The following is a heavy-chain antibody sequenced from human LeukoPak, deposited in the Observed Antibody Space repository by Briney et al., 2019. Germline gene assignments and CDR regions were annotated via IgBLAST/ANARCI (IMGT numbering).Heavy chain of an antibody. J-gene: IGHJ4*02. V-gene: IGHV1-46*01. Sequence: GASVKVSCKASGYTFTSYYMHWVRQAPGQGLEWMGIINPTGGSTDYAQKFQGRVTITRDTSTSTVYLELSSLRSEDTAVYYCARDWTSSLDYWGQGTLVTASS. CDR2: INPTGGST. CDR1: GYTFTSYY. D-gene: IGHD3/OR15-3a*01. CDR3: ARDWTSSLDY.